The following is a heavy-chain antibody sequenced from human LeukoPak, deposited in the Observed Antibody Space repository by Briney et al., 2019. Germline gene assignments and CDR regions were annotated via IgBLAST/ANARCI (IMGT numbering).Heavy chain of an antibody. J-gene: IGHJ3*02. V-gene: IGHV3-72*01. CDR3: ARAPYDFWSGYHDAFDI. CDR2: IRNKVNSYTT. Sequence: GGSLRLSCAASGFIFSDHYMDWVRQAPGKGLEWVGRIRNKVNSYTTEYAASVKGRFIISRDDSKNSLYLQMNSLKTEDTAVYYCARAPYDFWSGYHDAFDIWGQGTMVTVSS. CDR1: GFIFSDHY. D-gene: IGHD3-3*01.